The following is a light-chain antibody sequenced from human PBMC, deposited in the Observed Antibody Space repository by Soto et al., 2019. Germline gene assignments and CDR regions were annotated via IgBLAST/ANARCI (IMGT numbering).Light chain of an antibody. Sequence: QSVLTQPASVSGSPGQSITISCTGSSGDIGDYKYVSWYKQHPGKAPKLMIYDVSNRPSGVSNRFSASKSGNTASLTISGLQAEDEADYYCSSYTSTNFVIFGGGTKLT. CDR1: SGDIGDYKY. V-gene: IGLV2-14*01. CDR2: DVS. CDR3: SSYTSTNFVI. J-gene: IGLJ2*01.